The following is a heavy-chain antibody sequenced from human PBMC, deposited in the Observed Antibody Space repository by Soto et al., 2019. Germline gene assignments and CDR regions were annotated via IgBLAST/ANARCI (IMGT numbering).Heavy chain of an antibody. D-gene: IGHD6-13*01. CDR1: GYTFTHYY. V-gene: IGHV1-46*01. J-gene: IGHJ5*02. Sequence: QVQLVQSGAEVKKPGASVKLSCRTSGYTFTHYYIHWVRQAPGQGLEWLAIINPASGSTNYAQDFQGRVTLTMGTSTTTVYMELIGLRAEDTAIFYCARDLAACDHWGQGTLVTVSS. CDR3: ARDLAACDH. CDR2: INPASGST.